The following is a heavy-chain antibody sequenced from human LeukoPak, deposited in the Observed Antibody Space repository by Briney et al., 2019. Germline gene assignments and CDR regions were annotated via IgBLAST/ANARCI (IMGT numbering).Heavy chain of an antibody. CDR3: ARVGGYCSGGSCYLLRFDY. Sequence: PGGSLRLSCAASGFTFSSYWMSWVRQAPGKGLEWVANIKLDGSEKYYVDSVKGRFTISRDDAKNSLYLQMNSLRAEDTAVYYCARVGGYCSGGSCYLLRFDYWGQGTLVTVSS. CDR1: GFTFSSYW. D-gene: IGHD2-15*01. V-gene: IGHV3-7*01. CDR2: IKLDGSEK. J-gene: IGHJ4*02.